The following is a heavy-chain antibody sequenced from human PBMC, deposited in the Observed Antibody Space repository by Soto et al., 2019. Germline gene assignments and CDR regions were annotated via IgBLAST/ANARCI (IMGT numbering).Heavy chain of an antibody. J-gene: IGHJ4*02. D-gene: IGHD2-2*01. CDR3: ALDTSTSFYY. Sequence: HVQLVQSGGELKKPGASVKVSCNTSGYTFNTYFITWVRQAPGQGLEWMGWISPHNGNTNYAEKFQGRVTMTTDTITKTAYMELRNLRFDDTAVYYCALDTSTSFYYWGQGTLVTVSS. CDR1: GYTFNTYF. V-gene: IGHV1-18*01. CDR2: ISPHNGNT.